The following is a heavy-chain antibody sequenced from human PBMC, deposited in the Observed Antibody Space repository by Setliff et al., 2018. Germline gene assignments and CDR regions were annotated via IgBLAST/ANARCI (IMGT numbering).Heavy chain of an antibody. Sequence: PSETLSLTCIVSGDSISSNSHYWGWIRQPPGKGLEWIGTIYYSATTYCNPSLKSRVTISVDTSKNQFSLRLSSVTAADTAVYYCARFLNPRDGYQNSPGFDFWGQGTLVTVSS. D-gene: IGHD5-12*01. CDR1: GDSISSNSHY. CDR2: IYYSATT. V-gene: IGHV4-39*01. J-gene: IGHJ4*02. CDR3: ARFLNPRDGYQNSPGFDF.